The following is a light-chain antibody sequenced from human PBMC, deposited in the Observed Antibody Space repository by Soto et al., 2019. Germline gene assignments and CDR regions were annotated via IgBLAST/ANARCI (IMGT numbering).Light chain of an antibody. CDR1: QSVNNNY. CDR3: HQHGGSPET. Sequence: EIVLTQSPGTLSLSPGERATLSCRASQSVNNNYVAWYQTKPSQAPRLLIFLASNKATGIPARFRGSGSGTEFISTISGLEPEDSGIYHCHQHGGSPETFGQGTKVEIK. CDR2: LAS. J-gene: IGKJ1*01. V-gene: IGKV3-20*01.